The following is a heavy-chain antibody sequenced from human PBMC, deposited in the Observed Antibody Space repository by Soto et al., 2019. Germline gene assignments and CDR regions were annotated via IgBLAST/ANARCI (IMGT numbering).Heavy chain of an antibody. CDR3: ARDRTIFGVAITYFDY. J-gene: IGHJ4*02. Sequence: GGSLRLSCVASGFSFSSYAMNWVRQAPGKGLEWVSTISGSFGSTYYADSVQGRFTVSRDNSKNTLYLQMNSLRAEDTAVYYCARDRTIFGVAITYFDYWGQGTLVTVSS. CDR1: GFSFSSYA. V-gene: IGHV3-23*01. CDR2: ISGSFGST. D-gene: IGHD3-3*01.